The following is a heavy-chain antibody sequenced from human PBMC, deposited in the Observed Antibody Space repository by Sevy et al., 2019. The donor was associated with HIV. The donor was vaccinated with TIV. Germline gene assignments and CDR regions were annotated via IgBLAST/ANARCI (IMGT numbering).Heavy chain of an antibody. CDR1: GDSISSSSYY. Sequence: SETLSLTCTVSGDSISSSSYYWGWIRQPPGKGLEWIGSIYYSGSTYYNPSLKSRVTISVDTSENQFSLKLSSVTAADTAVYYCARPVGATDGMDVWGQGTTVTVSS. CDR3: ARPVGATDGMDV. CDR2: IYYSGST. V-gene: IGHV4-39*01. J-gene: IGHJ6*02. D-gene: IGHD1-26*01.